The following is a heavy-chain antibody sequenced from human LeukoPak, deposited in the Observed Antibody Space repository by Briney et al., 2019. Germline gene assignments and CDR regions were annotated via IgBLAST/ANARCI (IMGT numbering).Heavy chain of an antibody. CDR3: ARDRGYDFWSGYWALDY. Sequence: GASVKVSCKASRYTFTSYGISWVRQAPGQGLEWMGWISAYNGNTNYAQKLQGRVTMTTDTSTSTAYMELRSLRSDDTAVYYCARDRGYDFWSGYWALDYWGQGTLVTVSS. CDR1: RYTFTSYG. CDR2: ISAYNGNT. D-gene: IGHD3-3*01. J-gene: IGHJ4*02. V-gene: IGHV1-18*01.